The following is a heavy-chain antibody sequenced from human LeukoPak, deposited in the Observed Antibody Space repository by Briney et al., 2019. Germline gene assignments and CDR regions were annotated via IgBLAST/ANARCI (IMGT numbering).Heavy chain of an antibody. CDR3: ARGSSSKHYYYYGMDV. Sequence: QTLSLTCAISGDSVSSNSAAWNWIRQSPSRGLEWLGRTYYRSKWYNDYAVSVKSRITINPDTSKNQFSLHLNSVTPEDTAVYYCARGSSSKHYYYYGMDVWGQGTRGTVSS. CDR1: GDSVSSNSAA. D-gene: IGHD6-13*01. V-gene: IGHV6-1*01. J-gene: IGHJ6*02. CDR2: TYYRSKWYN.